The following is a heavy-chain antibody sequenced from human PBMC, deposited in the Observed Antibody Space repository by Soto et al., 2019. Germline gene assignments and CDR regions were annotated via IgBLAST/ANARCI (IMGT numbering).Heavy chain of an antibody. Sequence: SETLCLTCPVSGGSLSSYYLSWIRQPPGKGLEWIGYIYYSGSTNYNPSLKSRVTISVDTSKNQFSLKLSSVTAADTAVYYCARRYGGNFDYWGQGTLVTVSS. CDR3: ARRYGGNFDY. J-gene: IGHJ4*02. CDR2: IYYSGST. V-gene: IGHV4-59*01. CDR1: GGSLSSYY. D-gene: IGHD3-16*01.